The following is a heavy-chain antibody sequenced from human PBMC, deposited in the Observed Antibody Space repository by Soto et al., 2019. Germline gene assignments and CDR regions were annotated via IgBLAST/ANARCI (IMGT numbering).Heavy chain of an antibody. CDR1: GFTFSSYG. J-gene: IGHJ3*02. V-gene: IGHV3-7*01. Sequence: PGGSLRLSCAASGFTFSSYGMHWVRQAPGKGLEWVGNINLDGSEKYYAGFVKGRFTFSREDVKNSLYLQMSSLRAEDTAVYYCARPGGFRLLDPSDAFDIWGQGTMVTVSS. CDR3: ARPGGFRLLDPSDAFDI. D-gene: IGHD3-3*01. CDR2: INLDGSEK.